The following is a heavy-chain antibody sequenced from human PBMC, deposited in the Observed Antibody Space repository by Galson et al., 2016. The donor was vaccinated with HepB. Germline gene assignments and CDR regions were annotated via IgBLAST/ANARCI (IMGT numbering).Heavy chain of an antibody. CDR1: GYIFTNYW. CDR3: TKRAGPGSWKVPRGVDI. V-gene: IGHV5-51*01. CDR2: IYPGDSDT. Sequence: QSGAEVKKPGESLKISCSGSGYIFTNYWIGWVRQMPGKGLEWMGIIYPGDSDTRYSPSFQGQVTISADKSFTTAYLQWSTLKASDTAMYYCTKRAGPGSWKVPRGVDIWGQGTMVTVSS. J-gene: IGHJ3*02. D-gene: IGHD1-1*01.